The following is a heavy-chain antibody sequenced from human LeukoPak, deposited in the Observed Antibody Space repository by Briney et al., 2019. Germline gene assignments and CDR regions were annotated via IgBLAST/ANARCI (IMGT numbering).Heavy chain of an antibody. CDR2: INPSGGST. D-gene: IGHD3-10*01. CDR1: GYTFTSYY. J-gene: IGHJ4*02. V-gene: IGHV1-46*01. Sequence: GASEKVSCKASGYTFTSYYMHWVRQAPGQGLEWMGIINPSGGSTSYAQKFQGRVTTTRDTSTSTVYMELSGLRSEDTAVYYCARRITMVRGVIWDYWGQGTLVAVSS. CDR3: ARRITMVRGVIWDY.